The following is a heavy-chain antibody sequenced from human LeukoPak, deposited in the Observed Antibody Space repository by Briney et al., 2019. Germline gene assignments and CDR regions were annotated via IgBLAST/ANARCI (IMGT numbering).Heavy chain of an antibody. CDR1: GLTFTTDA. CDR2: ISGRGDTT. D-gene: IGHD3-10*01. V-gene: IGHV3-23*01. Sequence: GGSLRLSCAASGLTFTTDAMSWVRLAPGKGLEWVSGISGRGDTTYYADSVKGRFTISRDNSKNTLYLQMNSLRAEDTAVYYCAKDQSRDYGSGSYFRGIFGYWGQGALVTVSS. CDR3: AKDQSRDYGSGSYFRGIFGY. J-gene: IGHJ4*02.